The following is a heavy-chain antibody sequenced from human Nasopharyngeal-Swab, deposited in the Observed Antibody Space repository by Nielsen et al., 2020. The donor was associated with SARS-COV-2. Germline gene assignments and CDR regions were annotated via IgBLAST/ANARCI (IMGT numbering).Heavy chain of an antibody. CDR3: IRASGDGYKY. D-gene: IGHD5-24*01. CDR1: GFTFGDYA. CDR2: IRSKSYGGTT. J-gene: IGHJ4*02. Sequence: GESLKISCTAAGFTFGDYAMTWVRQAPGKGLEWVGFIRSKSYGGTTEYAASVRNRFTISRDDSKSIAYLEMNSLKTEDTAVYYCIRASGDGYKYWGQGTLVTVSS. V-gene: IGHV3-49*04.